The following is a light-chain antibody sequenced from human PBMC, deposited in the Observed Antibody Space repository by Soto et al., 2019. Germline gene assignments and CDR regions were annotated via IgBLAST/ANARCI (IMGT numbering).Light chain of an antibody. J-gene: IGKJ4*01. Sequence: EIVLTQSPGTLSLSPGERATLSCRASQRVSRNYLAWYQQKLGQPPRLLIYGASSRAAGIPTRISGSGSGTEFTLTISSLQSEDFAVYYCQQYNSWPLTFGGGTKVDIK. V-gene: IGKV3D-15*01. CDR2: GAS. CDR1: QRVSRNY. CDR3: QQYNSWPLT.